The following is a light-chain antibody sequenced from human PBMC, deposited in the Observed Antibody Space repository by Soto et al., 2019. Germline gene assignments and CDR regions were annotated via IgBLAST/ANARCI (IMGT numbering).Light chain of an antibody. CDR2: KAS. CDR1: QSISSW. J-gene: IGKJ4*01. CDR3: QQYNSLPLT. V-gene: IGKV1-5*03. Sequence: DIQMTQSPSTLSASVGDRVTITCRASQSISSWLAWYHQKPGKAPKLLIYKASSLESGVPSRFSGSGSGTEFTLTISSLQPDDFATYYCQQYNSLPLTVGGGTKVDIK.